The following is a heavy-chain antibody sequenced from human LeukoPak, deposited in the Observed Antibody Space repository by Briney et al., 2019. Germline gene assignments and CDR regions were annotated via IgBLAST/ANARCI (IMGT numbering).Heavy chain of an antibody. V-gene: IGHV3-73*01. Sequence: GGSLRLSCAASGFTVTNNYLSWVRQASGKGLEWVGRIRSKANSYATAYAASVKGRFTISRDDSKNTAYLQMNSLKTEDTAVYYCTSVVVTAFDYWGQGTLVTVSS. CDR2: IRSKANSYAT. CDR1: GFTVTNNY. CDR3: TSVVVTAFDY. J-gene: IGHJ4*02. D-gene: IGHD2-21*02.